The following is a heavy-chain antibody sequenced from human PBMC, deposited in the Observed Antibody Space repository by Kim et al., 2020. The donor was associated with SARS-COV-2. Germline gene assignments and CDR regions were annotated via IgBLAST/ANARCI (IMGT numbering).Heavy chain of an antibody. Sequence: SNKSYADSVKGRFTISRDNSKNMLKLQMNSLRAEDTAVYYCARDLAEFDYWGQGTLVTVSS. V-gene: IGHV3-33*01. CDR3: ARDLAEFDY. J-gene: IGHJ4*02. CDR2: SNK.